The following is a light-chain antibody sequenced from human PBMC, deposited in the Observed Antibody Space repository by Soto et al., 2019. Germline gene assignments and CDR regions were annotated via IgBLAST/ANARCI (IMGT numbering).Light chain of an antibody. CDR3: QSLGTGIQV. J-gene: IGLJ3*02. CDR1: SGHSTYA. V-gene: IGLV4-69*01. CDR2: INSDGSH. Sequence: QAVLPQSPSVSASLGASVKLTCTLSSGHSTYAIAWHQQQPEKGPRFLMKINSDGSHSKGDGFFDRFSGSSSGAERHLTISSLQSEDEADYYCQSLGTGIQVFGGGTKLTVL.